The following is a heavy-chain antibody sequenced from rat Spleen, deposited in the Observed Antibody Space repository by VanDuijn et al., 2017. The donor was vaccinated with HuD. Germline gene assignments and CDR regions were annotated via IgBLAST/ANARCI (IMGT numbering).Heavy chain of an antibody. V-gene: IGHV2S61*01. D-gene: IGHD1-12*03. J-gene: IGHJ2*01. CDR2: IWGNENT. Sequence: QVHLKESGPGRVQPSQTLSLTCTVSGFSLSRHGLIWVRQPPGKGLEWMGVIWGNENTNYTSALKPRLSISRDTSKSQVFLKMTNLQTEDTAMYFCASQYYYDGYYRDYWGQGVMVTVSS. CDR3: ASQYYYDGYYRDY. CDR1: GFSLSRHG.